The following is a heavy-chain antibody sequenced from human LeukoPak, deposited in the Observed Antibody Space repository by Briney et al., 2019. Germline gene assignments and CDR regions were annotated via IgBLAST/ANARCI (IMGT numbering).Heavy chain of an antibody. CDR2: IYYTGST. J-gene: IGHJ1*01. CDR1: GGSISSYY. V-gene: IGHV4-59*12. Sequence: SETLSLTCTISGGSISSYYWSWIRQPPGKGLEWLGYIYYTGSTNHNPSLKSRVTISIDTSKNQFSLKLSSVTAADTAVYYCARYLDYGGNSRVFQHWGQGTLVTVSS. CDR3: ARYLDYGGNSRVFQH. D-gene: IGHD4-23*01.